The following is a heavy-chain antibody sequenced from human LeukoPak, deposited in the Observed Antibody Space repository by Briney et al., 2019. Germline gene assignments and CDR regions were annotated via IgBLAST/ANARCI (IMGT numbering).Heavy chain of an antibody. D-gene: IGHD3-22*01. Sequence: SLRLSCAASGFTFDDYAMHWVRQAPGKGLEWVASISWNSGDIGYADSVKGRFTISRDSAKNSLYLQMNSLRAEDTALYYCARGPPYYESRGYFSGAFDIWGQGTMVTVSS. J-gene: IGHJ3*02. CDR3: ARGPPYYESRGYFSGAFDI. CDR2: ISWNSGDI. V-gene: IGHV3-9*01. CDR1: GFTFDDYA.